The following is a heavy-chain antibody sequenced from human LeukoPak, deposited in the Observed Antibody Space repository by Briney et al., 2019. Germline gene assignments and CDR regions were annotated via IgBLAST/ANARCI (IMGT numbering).Heavy chain of an antibody. J-gene: IGHJ6*02. CDR2: IWYDGSNK. Sequence: GGSLRLSCAASGFTFSSYGMHWVRQAPGKGLEWGAVIWYDGSNKYYADSVKGRFTISRDNSKNTLYLQMNSLRAEDTAVYYCARASWGPIYYYYYGMDVWGQGTTVTVSS. CDR3: ARASWGPIYYYYYGMDV. V-gene: IGHV3-33*01. CDR1: GFTFSSYG. D-gene: IGHD7-27*01.